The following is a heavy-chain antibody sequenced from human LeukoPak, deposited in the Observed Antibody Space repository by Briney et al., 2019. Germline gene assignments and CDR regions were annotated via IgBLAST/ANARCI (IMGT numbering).Heavy chain of an antibody. J-gene: IGHJ4*02. CDR1: GFTFSSYA. V-gene: IGHV3-23*01. Sequence: GGSLRLSCAASGFTFSSYAMSWVRQAPGKGLEGVSAISGSGGSTYYADSVKGRFTISRGNSKSTLYLQMNSLRAEDTAVYYCAKNYYDSSGYEYYFDYWGQGTLVTVSS. D-gene: IGHD3-22*01. CDR2: ISGSGGST. CDR3: AKNYYDSSGYEYYFDY.